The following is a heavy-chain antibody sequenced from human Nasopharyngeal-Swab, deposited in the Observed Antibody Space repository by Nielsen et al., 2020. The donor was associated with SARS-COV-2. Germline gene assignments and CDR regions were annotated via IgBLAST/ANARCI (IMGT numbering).Heavy chain of an antibody. D-gene: IGHD3-10*01. CDR2: IYYSGST. CDR1: GGSISSYY. V-gene: IGHV4-59*01. CDR3: ARDAGYGSGTGVDP. J-gene: IGHJ5*02. Sequence: SETLSLTCTVPGGSISSYYWNWIRQPPGKGLEWIGYIYYSGSTNYNPSLKSRVTISVDTSKNQFSLKLSSVTAADTAVYYCARDAGYGSGTGVDPWGQGTLVTVSS.